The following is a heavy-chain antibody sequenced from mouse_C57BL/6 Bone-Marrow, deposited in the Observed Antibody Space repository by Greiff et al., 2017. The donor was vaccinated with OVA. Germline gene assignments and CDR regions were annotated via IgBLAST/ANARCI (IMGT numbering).Heavy chain of an antibody. CDR3: AKGSWFAY. Sequence: QVHVKQSGAELVKPGASVKLSCKASGYTFTSYWMHWVKQRPGQGLEWIGMIHPNSGSTNYNEKFKSKATLTVDKSSSTAYMQLSSLTSEDSAVYYCAKGSWFAYWGQGTLVTVSA. CDR2: IHPNSGST. V-gene: IGHV1-64*01. CDR1: GYTFTSYW. J-gene: IGHJ3*01.